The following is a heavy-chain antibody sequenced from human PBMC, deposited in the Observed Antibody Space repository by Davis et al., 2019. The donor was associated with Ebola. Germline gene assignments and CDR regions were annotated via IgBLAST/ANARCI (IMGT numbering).Heavy chain of an antibody. J-gene: IGHJ5*02. Sequence: GESLKISCAASGFTFSSYAMSWVRQAPGKGLEWVACISGSGKTTYYADSVEGRFNISRDNSKNTLSLLMNSVRGEDSVVYYCAKDKGFWVPPDWFGPWGQGVQVTVSS. CDR2: ISGSGKTT. D-gene: IGHD3-16*01. CDR3: AKDKGFWVPPDWFGP. CDR1: GFTFSSYA. V-gene: IGHV3-23*01.